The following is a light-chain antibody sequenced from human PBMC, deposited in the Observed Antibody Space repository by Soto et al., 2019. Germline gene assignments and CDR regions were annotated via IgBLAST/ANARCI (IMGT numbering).Light chain of an antibody. V-gene: IGKV3-20*01. CDR2: GAS. J-gene: IGKJ1*01. CDR1: QSVSSSY. CDR3: QQYGSSPPWT. Sequence: EIVLTQSPATLSLSPGDRATLSCRASQSVSSSYLAWYQQKPGQAPRLLIYGASSRATGIPDRFSGSGSGTDFTLTISRLEPEDFAVYYCQQYGSSPPWTFGQGTKVEIK.